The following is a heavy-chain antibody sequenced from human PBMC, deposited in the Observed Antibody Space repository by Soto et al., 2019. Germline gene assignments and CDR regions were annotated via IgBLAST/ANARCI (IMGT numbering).Heavy chain of an antibody. CDR1: GYSFTSYW. V-gene: IGHV5-51*01. CDR2: IYPGDSDT. J-gene: IGHJ4*02. Sequence: PGESLKISCKGSGYSFTSYWIGWVRQMPGKGLEWMGIIYPGDSDTRYSPYFQDQDNNSADKSISTAYLQWSSLKASDTAFFYCARPAAGGSPTRGVGFDYWGQGTLVTVSS. D-gene: IGHD2-15*01. CDR3: ARPAAGGSPTRGVGFDY.